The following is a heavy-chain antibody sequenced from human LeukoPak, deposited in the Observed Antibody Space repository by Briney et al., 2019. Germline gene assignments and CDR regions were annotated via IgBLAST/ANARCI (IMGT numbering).Heavy chain of an antibody. CDR3: ARSTNRVDS. V-gene: IGHV4-61*02. J-gene: IGHJ4*02. CDR1: GASIRGSITSGTYY. D-gene: IGHD1-14*01. Sequence: PSETLSLTCTVSGASIRGSITSGTYYWNWIRQPAGKGLEWIGSMYNSGTTINYNPSLKSRVTISVDTSKNQFSLNVTSVTAADTAVYYCARSTNRVDSWGQGTLVTVSS. CDR2: MYNSGTT.